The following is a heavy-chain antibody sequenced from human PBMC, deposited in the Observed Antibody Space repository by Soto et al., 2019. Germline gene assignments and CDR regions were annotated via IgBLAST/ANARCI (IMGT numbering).Heavy chain of an antibody. CDR2: IHYSGSI. CDR3: AREDDGGDRDYYGLDV. J-gene: IGHJ6*02. CDR1: GGSISYEYYH. V-gene: IGHV4-30-4*08. Sequence: QVQLQQSGPGLVKPSQTLSLTCTVSGGSISYEYYHWTWIRQSPGKGLEWIGYIHYSGSIIYNPSFKSRVTRSVDTSKNHFSLQLSSVTAADTAVYFCAREDDGGDRDYYGLDVWGQGTTVTVSS. D-gene: IGHD2-21*02.